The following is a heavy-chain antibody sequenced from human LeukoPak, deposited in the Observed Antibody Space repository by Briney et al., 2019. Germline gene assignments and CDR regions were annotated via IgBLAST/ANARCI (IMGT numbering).Heavy chain of an antibody. CDR2: ISAYNGNT. CDR3: ARVPSSTSCYLPFDY. CDR1: GYTFTSYG. Sequence: ASVKVSCKASGYTFTSYGISWVRQAPGQGLEWMGWISAYNGNTNYAQKLQGRVTMTTDTSTSTAYMELRSLRSDDTAVYYCARVPSSTSCYLPFDYWGQGTLVTVSS. V-gene: IGHV1-18*01. J-gene: IGHJ4*02. D-gene: IGHD2-2*01.